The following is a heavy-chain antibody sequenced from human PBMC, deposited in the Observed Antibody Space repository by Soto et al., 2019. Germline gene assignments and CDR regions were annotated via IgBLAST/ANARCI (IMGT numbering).Heavy chain of an antibody. CDR1: GGSVSTTSYY. D-gene: IGHD5-18*01. CDR2: IYHSGSA. CDR3: ARPYGYNYGHIDY. Sequence: PSETLSLTCTVSGGSVSTTSYYWGWIRQPPGKGLEWIGSIYHSGSAYYNPSLKSRVTISVDTSKNQFSLKLSSVTAADTAVYYCARPYGYNYGHIDYWGQGTLVTVSS. J-gene: IGHJ4*02. V-gene: IGHV4-39*01.